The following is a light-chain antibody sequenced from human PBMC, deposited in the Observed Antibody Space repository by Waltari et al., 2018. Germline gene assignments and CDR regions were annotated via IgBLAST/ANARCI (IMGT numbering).Light chain of an antibody. CDR2: GAS. CDR3: QQYGSSPWT. CDR1: QRVSSSY. J-gene: IGKJ1*01. Sequence: EIVLTQSPGTLSLSPGERATLSCRASQRVSSSYLAWYQQNPGRAPRVLIHGASTRATGIPDRFSGSGSGTDFTLTISRLEPGDFAVYYCQQYGSSPWTFGQGTKVEIK. V-gene: IGKV3-20*01.